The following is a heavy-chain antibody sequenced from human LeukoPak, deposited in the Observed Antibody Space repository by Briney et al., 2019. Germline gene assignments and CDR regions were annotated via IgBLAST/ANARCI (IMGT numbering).Heavy chain of an antibody. CDR3: AKTLYVSGRYYFDY. J-gene: IGHJ4*02. Sequence: GGSLRLSCAASGFTLSDHYMDWVRQAPGKGLEWVGRTRNKANSYTTEYAASVKGRFTISRDDSKSSLSLQMDSLKIEDTAVYYCAKTLYVSGRYYFDYWGQGALVTVSS. D-gene: IGHD2/OR15-2a*01. V-gene: IGHV3-72*01. CDR2: TRNKANSYTT. CDR1: GFTLSDHY.